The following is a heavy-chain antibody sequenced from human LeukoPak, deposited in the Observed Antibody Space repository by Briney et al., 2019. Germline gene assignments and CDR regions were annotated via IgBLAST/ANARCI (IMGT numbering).Heavy chain of an antibody. CDR2: IYHSGST. V-gene: IGHV4-38-2*02. D-gene: IGHD3-10*01. Sequence: SETLSRTCTVSGYSISSGYYWGWIRQPPGKGLEWIGSIYHSGSTYYNPSLKSRVTISVDTSKNQFSLKLSSVTAADTAVYYCARVGDYFDYWGQGTLVTVSS. J-gene: IGHJ4*02. CDR1: GYSISSGYY. CDR3: ARVGDYFDY.